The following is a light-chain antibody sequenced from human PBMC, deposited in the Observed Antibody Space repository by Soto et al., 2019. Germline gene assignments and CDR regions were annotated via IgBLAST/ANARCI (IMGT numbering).Light chain of an antibody. J-gene: IGKJ3*01. V-gene: IGKV1-39*01. CDR3: QQSYSSPRT. CDR1: QSISSY. Sequence: DIQMTQSPSSLSASVRDRVTITCRASQSISSYLNWYQQKPGKAPKVLIYVASNLQRGVPSRFSGSGSGTDFTLTINSLQPEDFATYYCQQSYSSPRTFGPGTKVDIK. CDR2: VAS.